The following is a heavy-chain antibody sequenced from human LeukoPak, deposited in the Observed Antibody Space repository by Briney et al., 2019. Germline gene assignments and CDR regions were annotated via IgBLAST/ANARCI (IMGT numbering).Heavy chain of an antibody. CDR3: ARDPDDYGALGCAFDI. D-gene: IGHD4-17*01. CDR1: GGSISSYY. J-gene: IGHJ3*02. Sequence: SETLSLTCTVSGGSISSYYWSWIRQPAGKGVEWIGRIYTSGSTNYNPSLKSRVTMSVDTSKNQFSLKLSSVTAADTAVYYCARDPDDYGALGCAFDIWGQGTMVTVSS. CDR2: IYTSGST. V-gene: IGHV4-4*07.